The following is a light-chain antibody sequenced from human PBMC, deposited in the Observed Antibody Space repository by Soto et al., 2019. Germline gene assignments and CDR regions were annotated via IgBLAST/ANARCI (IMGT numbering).Light chain of an antibody. CDR3: CSYAGSYSLMV. Sequence: QSALTQPRSVSGSPGQSVTISCTGTSSDVGAYKYVSWYQKHPGKAPKLMIYDVSERPSGVPDRFSGSKSGNTASLTISGLQAEDEADYYCCSYAGSYSLMVFGGGTKLTVL. J-gene: IGLJ2*01. V-gene: IGLV2-11*01. CDR1: SSDVGAYKY. CDR2: DVS.